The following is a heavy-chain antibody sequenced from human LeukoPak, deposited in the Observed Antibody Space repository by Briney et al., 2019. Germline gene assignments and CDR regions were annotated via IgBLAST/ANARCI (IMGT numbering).Heavy chain of an antibody. J-gene: IGHJ4*02. D-gene: IGHD3-10*01. CDR2: ISLDGGRT. CDR1: GFTFDDYT. Sequence: GGSLRLSCAASGFTFDDYTMHWVRQAPGKGLEWVSLISLDGGRTSYADSVRGRFTISSDNNRNSLYLQMNSLRNEDTALYYCARAADGSGSPPDYWGQGTLVTVSS. V-gene: IGHV3-43*01. CDR3: ARAADGSGSPPDY.